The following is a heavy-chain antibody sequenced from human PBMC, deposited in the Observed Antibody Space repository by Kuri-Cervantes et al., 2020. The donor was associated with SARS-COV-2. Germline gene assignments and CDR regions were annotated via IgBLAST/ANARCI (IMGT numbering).Heavy chain of an antibody. Sequence: GESLKISCEVSGFLFSASAIHWVRQASGKGLEWVGRIKSKTDGGTTDYAAPVKGRFTISRDDSKNTLYLQMNSLKTEDTAVYYCTTDSTAAYCGGDCYPFGYWGQGTLVTVSS. D-gene: IGHD2-21*01. CDR2: IKSKTDGGTT. CDR1: GFLFSASA. J-gene: IGHJ4*02. CDR3: TTDSTAAYCGGDCYPFGY. V-gene: IGHV3-15*01.